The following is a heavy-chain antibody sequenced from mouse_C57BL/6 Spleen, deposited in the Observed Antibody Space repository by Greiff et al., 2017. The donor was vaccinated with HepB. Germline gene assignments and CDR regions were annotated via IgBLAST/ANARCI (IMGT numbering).Heavy chain of an antibody. D-gene: IGHD3-3*01. CDR1: GYTFTSYW. Sequence: QVHVKQPGAELVRPGSSVKLSCKASGYTFTSYWMHWVKQRPIQGLEWIGNIDPSDSETHYNQKFKDKATLTVDKSSSTAYMQLSSLTSEDSAVYYCARQGKDYWGQGTTLTVSS. J-gene: IGHJ2*01. CDR3: ARQGKDY. V-gene: IGHV1-52*01. CDR2: IDPSDSET.